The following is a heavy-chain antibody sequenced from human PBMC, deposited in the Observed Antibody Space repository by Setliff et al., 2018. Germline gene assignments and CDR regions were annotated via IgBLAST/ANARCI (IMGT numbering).Heavy chain of an antibody. CDR3: FGAGTCSY. Sequence: GGSLRLSCAASGLTFNSYAMSWVRQAPGKGLEWLSVIYNGPGSTYYADSVKGRFIISRDDSRNTLSLQMNNLRTEDTAVYYCFGAGTCSYWGQGTLVTVPS. V-gene: IGHV3-23*03. D-gene: IGHD3-10*01. J-gene: IGHJ4*02. CDR2: IYNGPGST. CDR1: GLTFNSYA.